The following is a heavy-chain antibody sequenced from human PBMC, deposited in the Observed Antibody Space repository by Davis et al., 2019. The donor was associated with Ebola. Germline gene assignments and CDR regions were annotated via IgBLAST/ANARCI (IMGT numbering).Heavy chain of an antibody. V-gene: IGHV1-2*02. CDR1: GYTFTDYY. J-gene: IGHJ4*02. Sequence: AASVKVSCKASGYTFTDYYIHWVRQAPGQGLEWMGWINPNSGGTNYAQKFQGRVTMTRDTSISTAYMELSRLRSDDTAVYYCARARAVAGSRRGYYFDYWGQGTLVAVSS. D-gene: IGHD6-19*01. CDR3: ARARAVAGSRRGYYFDY. CDR2: INPNSGGT.